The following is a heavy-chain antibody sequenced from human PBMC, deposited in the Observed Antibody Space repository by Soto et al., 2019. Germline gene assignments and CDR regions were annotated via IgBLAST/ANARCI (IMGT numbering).Heavy chain of an antibody. J-gene: IGHJ4*02. V-gene: IGHV4-59*12. CDR1: GGSISSYY. Sequence: SETLSLTCTVSGGSISSYYWSWIRQSPGKGLEWIGYTHDSGSTNYNPSLKSRVTMSVDTSKNQFSLKLSSVTAADTAVYYCARDKITGLFDYWGQGTLVTVSS. CDR3: ARDKITGLFDY. CDR2: THDSGST. D-gene: IGHD2-8*02.